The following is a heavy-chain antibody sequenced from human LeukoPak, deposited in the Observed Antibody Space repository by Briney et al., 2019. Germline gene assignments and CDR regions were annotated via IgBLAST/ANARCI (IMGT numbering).Heavy chain of an antibody. J-gene: IGHJ4*02. V-gene: IGHV3-30*02. CDR3: AKDRDYVWGSYRSYYFDY. D-gene: IGHD3-16*02. CDR2: IRYDGSNK. Sequence: PGGSLRLSCAASGFTFSSYGMHWVRQAPGKGLEWMAFIRYDGSNKYYADSVKGRFTISRDNSKNTLYLQMNSLRAEDTAVYYCAKDRDYVWGSYRSYYFDYWGQGTLVTVSS. CDR1: GFTFSSYG.